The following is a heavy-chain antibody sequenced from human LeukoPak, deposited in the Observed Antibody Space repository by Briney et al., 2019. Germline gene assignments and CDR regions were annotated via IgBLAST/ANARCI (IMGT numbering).Heavy chain of an antibody. V-gene: IGHV1-69*04. J-gene: IGHJ4*02. CDR1: GGTFSSYA. Sequence: VASVKVSCKASGGTFSSYAISWVRQAPGQGLEWMGRIIPILGIANYAQKFQGRVTITADKSTSTAYMELSSLRSEDTAVYYCAREEDYYDSSGYPTPFDYWGQGTLVTVSS. CDR2: IIPILGIA. D-gene: IGHD3-22*01. CDR3: AREEDYYDSSGYPTPFDY.